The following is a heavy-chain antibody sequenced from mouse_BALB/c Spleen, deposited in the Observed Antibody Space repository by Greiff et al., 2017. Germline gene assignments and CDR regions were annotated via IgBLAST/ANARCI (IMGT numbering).Heavy chain of an antibody. CDR1: GFTFSSYG. CDR3: ARQQTGTGYFDY. J-gene: IGHJ3*01. D-gene: IGHD4-1*01. V-gene: IGHV5-6*01. CDR2: ISSGGSYT. Sequence: EVQLVESGGDLVKPGGSLKLSCAASGFTFSSYGMSWVRQTPDKRLEWVATISSGGSYTYYPDSVKGRFTISRDNAKNTLYLQMSSLKSEDTAMYYCARQQTGTGYFDYWGQGTLVTVSA.